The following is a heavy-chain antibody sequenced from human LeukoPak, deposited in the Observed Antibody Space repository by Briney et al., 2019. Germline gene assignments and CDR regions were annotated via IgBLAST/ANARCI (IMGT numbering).Heavy chain of an antibody. CDR2: IYYSGIT. CDR3: ARPLDTTFFNAFDI. V-gene: IGHV4-39*01. D-gene: IGHD2/OR15-2a*01. CDR1: GGSISTSSYF. Sequence: SEILSLTCTVSGGSISTSSYFWGWIRQPPGKGLEWIGSIYYSGITFYNPSLKSRLTISVDTSKNQFSLKLTSVTAADTAVYYCARPLDTTFFNAFDIWGQGTMVTVSS. J-gene: IGHJ3*02.